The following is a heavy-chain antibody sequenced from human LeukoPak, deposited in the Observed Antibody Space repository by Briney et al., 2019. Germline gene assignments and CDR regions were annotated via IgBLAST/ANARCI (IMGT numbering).Heavy chain of an antibody. D-gene: IGHD6-19*01. CDR2: ISSSSSYI. V-gene: IGHV3-21*01. CDR1: GFTFSSYS. CDR3: ARARIAVAGQDAAGRAFDI. Sequence: PGGSLRLSCAASGFTFSSYSMNWVRQAPGKGLEWVSSISSSSSYIYYADSVKGRFTISRDNAKNSLYLQMNSLRAEDTAVYHCARARIAVAGQDAAGRAFDIWGQGTMVTVSS. J-gene: IGHJ3*02.